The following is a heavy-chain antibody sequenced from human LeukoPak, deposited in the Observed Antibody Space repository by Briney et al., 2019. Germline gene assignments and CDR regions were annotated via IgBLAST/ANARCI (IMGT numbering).Heavy chain of an antibody. CDR2: ISSSSSYI. CDR1: GFTFSSYS. J-gene: IGHJ4*02. CDR3: ARRTMIVAKFFDY. D-gene: IGHD3-22*01. V-gene: IGHV3-21*01. Sequence: GGSLRLSCAASGFTFSSYSMNWVRQAPGKGLEWVSSISSSSSYIYYADSVKGRFTISRDNAKNSLYLQMNSLRAEDTAVYYCARRTMIVAKFFDYWGQGTLVTVSS.